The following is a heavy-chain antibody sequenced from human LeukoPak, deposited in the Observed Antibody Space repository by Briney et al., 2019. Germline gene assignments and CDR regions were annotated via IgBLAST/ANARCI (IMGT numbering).Heavy chain of an antibody. V-gene: IGHV3-66*01. J-gene: IGHJ4*02. CDR3: ARGPNSNWSGLDF. D-gene: IGHD6-6*01. CDR1: GFIVGNNY. CDR2: IYRDGST. Sequence: TGGSLRLSCAASGFIVGNNYMSWVRQAPGKGLEWASVIYRDGSTYYADSVKGRFTVSRDNAKNTLYLQVNNLRAEDTAVYYCARGPNSNWSGLDFWGQGTLLTVSS.